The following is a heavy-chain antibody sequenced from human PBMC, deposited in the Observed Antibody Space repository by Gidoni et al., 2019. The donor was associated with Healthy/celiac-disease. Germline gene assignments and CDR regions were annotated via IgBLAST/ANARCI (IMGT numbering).Heavy chain of an antibody. V-gene: IGHV3-48*02. CDR1: GFNFSRYS. Sequence: EVQLVESGGGLVQPGGSLRLSCAASGFNFSRYSMNWVRQAPGKGLEWVSYISSSSSTIYYADSVKGRFTISRDNAKNSLYLQMNSLRDEDTAVYYCARAYYDFWSGYSPFAFDIWGQGTMVTVSS. CDR3: ARAYYDFWSGYSPFAFDI. CDR2: ISSSSSTI. J-gene: IGHJ3*02. D-gene: IGHD3-3*01.